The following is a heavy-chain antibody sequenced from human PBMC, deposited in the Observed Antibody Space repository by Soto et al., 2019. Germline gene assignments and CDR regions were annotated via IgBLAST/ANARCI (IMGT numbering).Heavy chain of an antibody. D-gene: IGHD3-10*01. Sequence: ASVNVSCKASGYTFTSYCISWGRQAPGQGLEWMGWIGAYNGNTNYAQKLQGRVTMTTDTSTSTAYMELRSLRSDDTAVYYCAREHYYGSGSYYRAEIDYWGQGTLVTVSS. CDR2: IGAYNGNT. CDR3: AREHYYGSGSYYRAEIDY. V-gene: IGHV1-18*04. CDR1: GYTFTSYC. J-gene: IGHJ4*02.